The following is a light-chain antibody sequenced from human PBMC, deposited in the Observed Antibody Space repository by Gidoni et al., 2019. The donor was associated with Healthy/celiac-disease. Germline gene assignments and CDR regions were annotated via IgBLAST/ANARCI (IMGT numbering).Light chain of an antibody. Sequence: DIQMTQSPSSLSASVGDRVTITRQASQDISNYLNWYQQKPGKAPKLLIYDASNLETGVPSRCSGSGSGTDFTFTISSLQPEDIATYYCQQYDNLPLGQGTKLEIK. CDR1: QDISNY. CDR3: QQYDNLP. V-gene: IGKV1-33*01. J-gene: IGKJ2*01. CDR2: DAS.